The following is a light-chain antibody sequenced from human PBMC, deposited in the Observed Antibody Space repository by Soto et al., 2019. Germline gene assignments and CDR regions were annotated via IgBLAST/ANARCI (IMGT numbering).Light chain of an antibody. CDR3: SSYTSSSTLMV. Sequence: QSALTQPASVSRTPGQSITISCTRTSSDVGGYNYVSWYQQHPGKAPKLMIYEVSNRPSGVSNRFSGSKSGNTASLTISGLQAEDEADYYCSSYTSSSTLMVFGGGTKLTVL. CDR2: EVS. V-gene: IGLV2-14*01. CDR1: SSDVGGYNY. J-gene: IGLJ2*01.